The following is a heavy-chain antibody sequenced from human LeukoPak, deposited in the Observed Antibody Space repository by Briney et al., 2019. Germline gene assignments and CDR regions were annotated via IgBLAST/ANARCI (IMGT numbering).Heavy chain of an antibody. J-gene: IGHJ4*02. CDR2: IRYDGSNK. CDR1: GFTFSSYG. CDR3: AKEATYYYDSSGLDY. Sequence: GGSLRLSCAASGFTFSSYGMHWVRQAPGKGLEGVAFIRYDGSNKYYADSVKGRFTISRDNSKNTLYLQMNSLRAEDTAVYYCAKEATYYYDSSGLDYWGQGTLVTVSS. D-gene: IGHD3-22*01. V-gene: IGHV3-30*02.